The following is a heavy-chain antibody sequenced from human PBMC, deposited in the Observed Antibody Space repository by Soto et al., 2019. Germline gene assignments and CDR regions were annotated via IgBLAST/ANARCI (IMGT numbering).Heavy chain of an antibody. CDR3: ASCGLTDQY. J-gene: IGHJ4*02. Sequence: QVQLVQSGAEVKKPGSSVRVSCKASGGTFSTSIINWVRQAPGQGLEWMGGITPIFGTANYAQKFQDRVTITADDATTTAYMVLNRLRSEDTAVYYWASCGLTDQYWGQGTLVTVSS. V-gene: IGHV1-69*12. CDR1: GGTFSTSI. CDR2: ITPIFGTA. D-gene: IGHD2-21*01.